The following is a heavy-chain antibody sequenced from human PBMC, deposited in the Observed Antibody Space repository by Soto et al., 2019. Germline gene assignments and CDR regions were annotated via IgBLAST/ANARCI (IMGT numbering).Heavy chain of an antibody. Sequence: GGSLRLSCAASGFSFSTYEMNWVRQAPGKGLEWVSYISKNGIDIYYADSVKGRFTISRDNANNSLFLQMNSLRAEDTAVYYCEPRKCGSFNIGAFGIWGPGRMVTVS. CDR3: EPRKCGSFNIGAFGI. D-gene: IGHD1-26*01. CDR1: GFSFSTYE. CDR2: ISKNGIDI. J-gene: IGHJ3*02. V-gene: IGHV3-48*03.